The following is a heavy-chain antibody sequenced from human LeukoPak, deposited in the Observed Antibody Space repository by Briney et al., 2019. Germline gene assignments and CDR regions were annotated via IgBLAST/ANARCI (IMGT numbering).Heavy chain of an antibody. CDR3: ARHVGATDDAFDI. CDR1: GGSISSGGYS. Sequence: SETLSLTCAVSGGSISSGGYSWSWIRQPPGKGLEWIGYIYYSGSTNYNPSLKSRVTISVDTSKNQFSLKLSSVTAADTAVYYCARHVGATDDAFDIWGQGTMVTVSS. D-gene: IGHD1-26*01. CDR2: IYYSGST. J-gene: IGHJ3*02. V-gene: IGHV4-61*08.